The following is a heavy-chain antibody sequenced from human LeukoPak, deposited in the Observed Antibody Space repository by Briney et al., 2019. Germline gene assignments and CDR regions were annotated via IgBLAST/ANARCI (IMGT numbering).Heavy chain of an antibody. Sequence: GGSLRLSCTTSGFTFSSSAMSWVRQAPGKGLEWVSDINSSGGRTYYADSVKGRFTISRGNAKNSLYLQMNSLRAEDTAVYYCAELGITMIGGVWGKGTTVTISS. CDR1: GFTFSSSA. D-gene: IGHD3-10*02. CDR2: INSSGGRT. J-gene: IGHJ6*04. CDR3: AELGITMIGGV. V-gene: IGHV3-23*01.